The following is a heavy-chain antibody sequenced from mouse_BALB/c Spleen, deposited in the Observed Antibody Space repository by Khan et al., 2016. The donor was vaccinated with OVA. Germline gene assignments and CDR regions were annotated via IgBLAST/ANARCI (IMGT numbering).Heavy chain of an antibody. CDR2: IWGDGNK. CDR1: GFSLTSYG. J-gene: IGHJ4*01. V-gene: IGHV2-3*01. D-gene: IGHD2-1*01. Sequence: QVQLKESGPGLVAPSQSLSITCTVSGFSLTSYGVSWVRQPPGKGLEWLGVIWGDGNKNYHSTLISRLSISKDDSKSQVFLKLNSLQTDDTATYYCVKQNHGTLYAVDYWGQGTSVTVSS. CDR3: VKQNHGTLYAVDY.